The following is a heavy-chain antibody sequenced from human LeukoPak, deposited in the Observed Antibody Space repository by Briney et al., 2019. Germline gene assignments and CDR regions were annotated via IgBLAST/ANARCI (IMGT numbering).Heavy chain of an antibody. CDR2: IRYDGSNK. D-gene: IGHD6-6*01. Sequence: GGSLRLSCAASGFTFSSYGMHWVRQAPGKGLEWVAIIRYDGSNKYYADSVKGRFTISRDNSKNTLYVQMNSLRAEDTAVYYCAKGPRAYSSSPTYYFDYWGQGTLVTVSS. CDR3: AKGPRAYSSSPTYYFDY. V-gene: IGHV3-30*02. J-gene: IGHJ4*02. CDR1: GFTFSSYG.